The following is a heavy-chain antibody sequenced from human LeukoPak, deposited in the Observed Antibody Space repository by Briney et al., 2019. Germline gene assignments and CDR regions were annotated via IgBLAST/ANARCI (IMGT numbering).Heavy chain of an antibody. D-gene: IGHD4-17*01. CDR3: ATDPRWTDYGDYWFDP. Sequence: ASVKVSCKASGYTFTGYYMHWVRQAPGQGLEWMGRINPNSGGTNYAQKFQGRVTMTRDTSISTAYMELSRLRSDDTAVYYCATDPRWTDYGDYWFDPWGQGTLVTVSS. J-gene: IGHJ5*02. CDR2: INPNSGGT. CDR1: GYTFTGYY. V-gene: IGHV1-2*06.